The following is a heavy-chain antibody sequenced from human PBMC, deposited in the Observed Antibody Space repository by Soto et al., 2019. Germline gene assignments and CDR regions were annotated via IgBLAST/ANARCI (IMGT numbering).Heavy chain of an antibody. J-gene: IGHJ6*02. V-gene: IGHV1-69*13. CDR1: GGTFRSYS. D-gene: IGHD3-22*01. CDR3: ARPDEGGYSSNHHYYYALDV. Sequence: ASVKVSCKASGGTFRSYSISWVRQAPGQGLEWMGGIIPIFDITNYAQKFQGRVTITADESTSTAYMELSSLGSDDTAVYYCARPDEGGYSSNHHYYYALDVWGQGTTVTVSS. CDR2: IIPIFDIT.